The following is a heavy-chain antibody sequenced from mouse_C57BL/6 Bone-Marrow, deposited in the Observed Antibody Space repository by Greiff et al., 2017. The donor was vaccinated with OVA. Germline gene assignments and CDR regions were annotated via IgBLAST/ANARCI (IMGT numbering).Heavy chain of an antibody. J-gene: IGHJ3*01. CDR2: IYPSDSET. V-gene: IGHV1-61*01. CDR3: ARAGLSKGAY. D-gene: IGHD2-5*01. CDR1: GYTFTSYW. Sequence: VQLQQPGAELVRPGSSVKLSCKASGYTFTSYWMDWVKQRPGQGLEWIGNIYPSDSETHYNQKFKDKATLTVDKSSSTAYMQLSSLTSEDSAVYYCARAGLSKGAYWGQGTLVTVSA.